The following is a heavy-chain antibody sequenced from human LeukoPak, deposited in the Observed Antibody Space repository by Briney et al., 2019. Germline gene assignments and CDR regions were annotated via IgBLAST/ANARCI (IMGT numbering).Heavy chain of an antibody. Sequence: ASVKVSCKASGYTFTSYDINWVRQATGQGLEWMEWMNPNSGNTGYAQKFRGRVTMTRNTSISTAYMELSSLRSEDTAVYYCARGAKYSSSWYSFGSYYYYYGMDVWDQGTTVTVSS. J-gene: IGHJ6*02. D-gene: IGHD6-13*01. CDR3: ARGAKYSSSWYSFGSYYYYYGMDV. CDR1: GYTFTSYD. V-gene: IGHV1-8*01. CDR2: MNPNSGNT.